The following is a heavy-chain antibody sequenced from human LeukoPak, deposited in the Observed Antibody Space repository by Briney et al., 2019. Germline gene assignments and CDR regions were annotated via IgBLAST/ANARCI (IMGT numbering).Heavy chain of an antibody. J-gene: IGHJ4*02. D-gene: IGHD2-2*01. V-gene: IGHV4-59*12. Sequence: SETLSLTCTVSGGSINSYYWSWIRQPPGKGLEWIGYIYYSGSSNYNPSLKSRVTISVDTSKNQFSLKLSSVTAADTAVYYCARGHKYQLLQVWGQGTLVTVSS. CDR3: ARGHKYQLLQV. CDR2: IYYSGSS. CDR1: GGSINSYY.